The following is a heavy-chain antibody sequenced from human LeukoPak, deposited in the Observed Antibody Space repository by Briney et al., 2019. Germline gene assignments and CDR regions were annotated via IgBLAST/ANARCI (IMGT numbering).Heavy chain of an antibody. CDR3: ARDDEGYTYRFGY. CDR1: GFTFSTYS. CDR2: ISSSSTTI. D-gene: IGHD5-18*01. J-gene: IGHJ4*02. V-gene: IGHV3-48*02. Sequence: PGGSLRLSCAASGFTFSTYSMNWVRQAPGKGLEWLSYISSSSTTIYYADSVKGRFTISRDNAKNSLYLQMNSLRDEDTAVYYCARDDEGYTYRFGYWGQGTLVTVSS.